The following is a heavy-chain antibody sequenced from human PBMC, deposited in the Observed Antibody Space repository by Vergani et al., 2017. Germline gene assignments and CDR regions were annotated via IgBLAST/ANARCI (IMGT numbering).Heavy chain of an antibody. Sequence: EVQLVESGGGFVQPGESLRLSCAASGFTFSKYWMTWVRQAPGKGLEWVANIEDDGDDKNYADSVKGRFTISRDNADNSVYLQMNSLRPVDTAVYYCARDIPRGASYFDFWGRGALVIVSS. D-gene: IGHD2-21*01. CDR3: ARDIPRGASYFDF. CDR1: GFTFSKYW. V-gene: IGHV3-7*01. CDR2: IEDDGDDK. J-gene: IGHJ4*02.